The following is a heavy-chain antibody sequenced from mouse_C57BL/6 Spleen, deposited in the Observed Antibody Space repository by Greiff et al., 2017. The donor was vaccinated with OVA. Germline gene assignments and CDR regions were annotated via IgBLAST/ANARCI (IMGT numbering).Heavy chain of an antibody. CDR2: IDPEDGET. CDR3: AMVYYVYWGGYFDV. D-gene: IGHD2-2*01. CDR1: GFNIKDYY. Sequence: VQLQQSGAELVKPGASVKLSCTASGFNIKDYYMHWVKQRTEQGLEWIGRIDPEDGETKYAPQFQGKATITAATTSNTAYLQLSSLTSEDTAVYYCAMVYYVYWGGYFDVWGTGTTVTVSS. J-gene: IGHJ1*03. V-gene: IGHV14-2*01.